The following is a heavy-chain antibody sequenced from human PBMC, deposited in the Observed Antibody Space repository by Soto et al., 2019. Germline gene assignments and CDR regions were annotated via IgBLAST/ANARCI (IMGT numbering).Heavy chain of an antibody. CDR1: GYTFTSYD. CDR2: MNPNSGNT. J-gene: IGHJ5*02. D-gene: IGHD3-3*01. CDR3: AREPYRVDYNWFDP. Sequence: QVQLVQSGAEVKKPGASVKVSCKASGYTFTSYDINWVRQATGQGLEWMGWMNPNSGNTGYAQKFQGRVTMTRNTSISTAYMELSRLRSEDTAVYYCAREPYRVDYNWFDPGGQGPLVTVSS. V-gene: IGHV1-8*01.